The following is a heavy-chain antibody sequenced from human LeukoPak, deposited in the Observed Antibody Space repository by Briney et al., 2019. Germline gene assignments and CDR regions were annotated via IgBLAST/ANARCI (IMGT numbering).Heavy chain of an antibody. CDR1: GFTFSSYS. D-gene: IGHD1-1*01. J-gene: IGHJ4*02. Sequence: GGSLRLSCAASGFTFSSYSMNWVRQAPGKGLEWVSSISSSSSYIYYADSVKGRFTISRDNAKNSLYLQMNSLRAEDTAVYYCARSGPPGGKIGTTFFDYWGQGTLVTVSS. CDR2: ISSSSSYI. CDR3: ARSGPPGGKIGTTFFDY. V-gene: IGHV3-21*01.